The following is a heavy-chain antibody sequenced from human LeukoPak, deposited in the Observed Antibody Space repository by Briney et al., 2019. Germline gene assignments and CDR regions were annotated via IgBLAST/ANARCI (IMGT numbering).Heavy chain of an antibody. J-gene: IGHJ4*02. CDR2: MNPNSGNT. V-gene: IGHV1-8*01. CDR3: AREVVNIVATGGFDY. D-gene: IGHD5-12*01. Sequence: GASVKVSCKASGYTFTSYDINWMRQATGQGLEWMGWMNPNSGNTGYAQKFQGRVTMTRNTSISTAYMELSSLRSEDTAVYYCAREVVNIVATGGFDYWGQGTLVTVSS. CDR1: GYTFTSYD.